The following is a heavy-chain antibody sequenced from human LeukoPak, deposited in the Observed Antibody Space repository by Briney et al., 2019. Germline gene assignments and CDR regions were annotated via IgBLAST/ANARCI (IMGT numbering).Heavy chain of an antibody. CDR2: IYTSGST. D-gene: IGHD2-2*01. CDR1: GYSISSGYY. CDR3: ARLPLARYCSSTSCDPRSI. V-gene: IGHV4-61*02. J-gene: IGHJ3*02. Sequence: PSETLSLTCTVSGYSISSGYYWSWIRQPAGKGLEWIGRIYTSGSTNYNPSLKSRVTISVDTSKNQFSLKLSSVTAADTAVYYCARLPLARYCSSTSCDPRSIWGQGTMVTVSS.